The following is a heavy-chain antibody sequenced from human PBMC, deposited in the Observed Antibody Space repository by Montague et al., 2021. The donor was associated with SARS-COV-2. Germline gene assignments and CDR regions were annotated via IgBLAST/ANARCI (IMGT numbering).Heavy chain of an antibody. V-gene: IGHV4-39*07. CDR2: IYYSGST. Sequence: SETLSLTCTVSGGSISSSSYYWGWIRQPPGKGLEWIGCIYYSGSTYCNPSLKSRVTISVDTSKNQFSLKLSSVTAADTAVYYCARDESLLFEILIGPRDSSDGMDVWGQGTTVTVSS. J-gene: IGHJ6*02. D-gene: IGHD3-9*01. CDR1: GGSISSSSYY. CDR3: ARDESLLFEILIGPRDSSDGMDV.